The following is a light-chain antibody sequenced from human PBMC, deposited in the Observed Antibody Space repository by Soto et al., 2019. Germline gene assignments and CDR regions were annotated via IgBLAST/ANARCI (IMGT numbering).Light chain of an antibody. J-gene: IGKJ2*01. CDR2: GAS. CDR3: QQYHDSYT. V-gene: IGKV3-15*01. Sequence: EIVMTQSPATLSVSQGERATLSCRASQSVGRNLACYQHRPGQAPRLLILGASTRDNCVPARFSGSGSGTAFTLTISGPQSEESAVYYCQQYHDSYTFGPGTKL. CDR1: QSVGRN.